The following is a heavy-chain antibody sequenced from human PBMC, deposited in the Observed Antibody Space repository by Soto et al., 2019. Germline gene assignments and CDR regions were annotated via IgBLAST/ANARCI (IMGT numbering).Heavy chain of an antibody. D-gene: IGHD1-26*01. V-gene: IGHV4-39*01. CDR3: ASLPILGRGYYYYYGMDV. Sequence: PSETLSLTCTVSGGSISSSSYYWGRIRQPPGKGLEWIGSIYYSGSTYYNPSLKSRVTISVDTSKNQFSLKLSSVTAADTAVYYCASLPILGRGYYYYYGMDVWGQGTTVTVSS. CDR1: GGSISSSSYY. J-gene: IGHJ6*02. CDR2: IYYSGST.